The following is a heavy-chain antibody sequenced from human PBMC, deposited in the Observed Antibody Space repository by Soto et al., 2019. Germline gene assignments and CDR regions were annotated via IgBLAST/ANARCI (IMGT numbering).Heavy chain of an antibody. Sequence: LVTLSLTCTVLGGSIISYYWSWIRQPPGNRLEWIWFIYYTGSTNYTPSLNLQFTISVDTSKNQFSLKLSSVTEADTAVYYCARHNHYDFWSGHTTSYFDYWGQGTLVTVSS. CDR2: IYYTGST. V-gene: IGHV4-59*08. CDR3: ARHNHYDFWSGHTTSYFDY. CDR1: GGSIISYY. J-gene: IGHJ4*02. D-gene: IGHD3-3*01.